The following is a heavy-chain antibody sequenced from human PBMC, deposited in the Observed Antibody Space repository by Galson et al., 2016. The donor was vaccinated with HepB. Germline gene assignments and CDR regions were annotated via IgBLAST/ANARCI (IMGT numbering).Heavy chain of an antibody. D-gene: IGHD1/OR15-1a*01. V-gene: IGHV4-4*02. J-gene: IGHJ4*01. Sequence: LSLTCAVSGDSISNNYWWSWLRQSPGKGLEWLGEIYQTGTANYNPSFTSRATISVDKSKNQISLRLASVTAEDTAMYYCARGTLGTTATMAFDYWGHGTLVTVSS. CDR3: ARGTLGTTATMAFDY. CDR2: IYQTGTA. CDR1: GDSISNNYW.